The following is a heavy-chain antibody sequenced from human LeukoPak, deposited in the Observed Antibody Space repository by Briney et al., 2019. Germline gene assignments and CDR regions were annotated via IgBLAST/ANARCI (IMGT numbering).Heavy chain of an antibody. CDR2: ISSSGSTI. CDR1: GFTFSDYY. Sequence: GGSLRLSCAASGFTFSDYYMSWIRQAPGMGLEWVSYISSSGSTIYYADSVKGRFTISRDNAKNSLYLQMNSLRAEDTAVYYCAGDCSSTSCYRALDYWGQGTLVTVSS. V-gene: IGHV3-11*01. J-gene: IGHJ4*02. CDR3: AGDCSSTSCYRALDY. D-gene: IGHD2-2*01.